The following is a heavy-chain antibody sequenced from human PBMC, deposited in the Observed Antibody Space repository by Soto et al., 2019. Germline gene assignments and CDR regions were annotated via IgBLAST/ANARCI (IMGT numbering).Heavy chain of an antibody. J-gene: IGHJ4*02. CDR3: ARENSYFDY. Sequence: QIQLLQSGAAVKKPGASVKVTCKASGYTFRNFGISWVRQAPGQGLEWMGWISAYNANANYAQKFQGRLTMTADTSTSTAYMELRSLRSDDTDVDYCARENSYFDYWGQGTLVTVSS. V-gene: IGHV1-18*01. CDR1: GYTFRNFG. CDR2: ISAYNANA.